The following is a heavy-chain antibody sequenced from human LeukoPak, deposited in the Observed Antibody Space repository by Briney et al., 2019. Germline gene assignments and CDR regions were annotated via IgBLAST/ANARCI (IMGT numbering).Heavy chain of an antibody. J-gene: IGHJ3*02. CDR3: AKLPYYDILTGYSYDAFDI. D-gene: IGHD3-9*01. CDR1: GFTFSSYA. Sequence: GGSLRLSCAASGFTFSSYAMSWVRQAPGKGLEWVSAISGSGGSTYYADSVKGRFTISRDNSKNTLYLQMNSLRAEDTAVYYCAKLPYYDILTGYSYDAFDIWGQGTMVTVSS. CDR2: ISGSGGST. V-gene: IGHV3-23*01.